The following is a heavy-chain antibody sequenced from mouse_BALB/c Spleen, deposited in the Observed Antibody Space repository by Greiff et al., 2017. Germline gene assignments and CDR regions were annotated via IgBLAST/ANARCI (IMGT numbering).Heavy chain of an antibody. CDR1: GFTFSSYA. D-gene: IGHD2-1*01. Sequence: EVKLMESGGGLVKPGGSLKLSCAASGFTFSSYAMSWVRQTPEKRLEWVASISSGGSTYYPDSVKGRFTISRDNARNILYLQMSSLRSEDTAMYYCARGLHYGNYVWYAMDYWGQGTSVTVSS. J-gene: IGHJ4*01. CDR3: ARGLHYGNYVWYAMDY. V-gene: IGHV5-6-5*01. CDR2: ISSGGST.